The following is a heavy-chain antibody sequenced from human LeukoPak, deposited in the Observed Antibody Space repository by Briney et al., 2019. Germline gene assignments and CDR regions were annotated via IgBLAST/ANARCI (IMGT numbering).Heavy chain of an antibody. CDR3: ARDQLGENDY. V-gene: IGHV3-53*01. Sequence: GGSLRLSCAASGFTVSSNYMSWVRLAPGKGLEWVSLIYSGGSPYYADSVKGRFTISRDNSNNTLYLQMNSLRAEDTAVYYCARDQLGENDYWGQGTLVTVSS. J-gene: IGHJ4*02. D-gene: IGHD7-27*01. CDR2: IYSGGSP. CDR1: GFTVSSNY.